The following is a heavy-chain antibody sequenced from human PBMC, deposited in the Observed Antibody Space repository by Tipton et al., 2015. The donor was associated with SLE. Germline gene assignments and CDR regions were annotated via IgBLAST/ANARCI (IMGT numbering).Heavy chain of an antibody. CDR3: ASYGEVWYFDL. V-gene: IGHV4-34*01. CDR2: INHSGST. D-gene: IGHD4/OR15-4a*01. J-gene: IGHJ2*01. CDR1: GGSISSYY. Sequence: GSLRLSCTVSGGSISSYYWSWIRQPPGKGLEWIGEINHSGSTNYNPSLKSRVTISVDTSKNQFSLKLSSVTAADTAVYYCASYGEVWYFDLWGRGTLVTVSS.